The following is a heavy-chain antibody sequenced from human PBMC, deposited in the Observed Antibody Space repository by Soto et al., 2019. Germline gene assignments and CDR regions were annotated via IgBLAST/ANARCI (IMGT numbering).Heavy chain of an antibody. CDR2: INGATGQT. V-gene: IGHV1-3*01. Sequence: ASVKVSCKASGYTFSTYSMHWVRQAPGHSLEWMGWINGATGQTRSSQRFQDRVTITRDTSASTAYMELSGLRSGDTAVYYCARGKGMDGNYYYYGMDIWGQGTTGTVS. J-gene: IGHJ6*02. CDR1: GYTFSTYS. CDR3: ARGKGMDGNYYYYGMDI.